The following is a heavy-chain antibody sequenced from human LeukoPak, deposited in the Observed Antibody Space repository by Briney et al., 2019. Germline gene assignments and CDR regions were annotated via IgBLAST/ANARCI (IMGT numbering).Heavy chain of an antibody. CDR1: GGSIGSGSYY. CDR3: ARETPCSGGSCYSDFFDY. CDR2: IYYSGST. Sequence: SETLSLTCTVSGGSIGSGSYYWSWIRQPPGKGLEWIGYIYYSGSTNYNPSLKSRVTISVDTSKNQFSLKLSSVTAADTAVYYCARETPCSGGSCYSDFFDYWGQGTLVTVSS. V-gene: IGHV4-61*01. D-gene: IGHD2-15*01. J-gene: IGHJ4*02.